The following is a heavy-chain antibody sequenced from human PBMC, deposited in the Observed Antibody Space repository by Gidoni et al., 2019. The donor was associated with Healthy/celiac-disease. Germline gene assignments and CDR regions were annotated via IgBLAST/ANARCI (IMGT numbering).Heavy chain of an antibody. CDR2: ISGSGGST. J-gene: IGHJ5*02. D-gene: IGHD3-10*01. CDR1: GFTFSSYA. Sequence: EVQLVESGGGLVQPGGSLRLSCAASGFTFSSYAMSWVRQAPVKGLEWVSAISGSGGSTYYADSVKGRFTISRDNSKNTLYLQMNSLRAEDTAVYYCAKVASPPYYGSGNNWFDPWGQGTLVTVSS. CDR3: AKVASPPYYGSGNNWFDP. V-gene: IGHV3-23*04.